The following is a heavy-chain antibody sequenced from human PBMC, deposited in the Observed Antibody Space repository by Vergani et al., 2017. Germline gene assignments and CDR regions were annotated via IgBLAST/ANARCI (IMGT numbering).Heavy chain of an antibody. V-gene: IGHV4-61*02. CDR1: GGSISSGSYY. D-gene: IGHD2-2*01. J-gene: IGHJ6*02. CDR3: AGEAYCSSTSCSPSGMDV. Sequence: QVQLQESGPGLVKPSQTLSLTCTVSGGSISSGSYYWSWIRQPAGEGLEWIGRIYTSGSTNYNPSLKSRVTISVDTSKNQFSLKLSSVTAAATAVYYCAGEAYCSSTSCSPSGMDVWGQGTTVTVSS. CDR2: IYTSGST.